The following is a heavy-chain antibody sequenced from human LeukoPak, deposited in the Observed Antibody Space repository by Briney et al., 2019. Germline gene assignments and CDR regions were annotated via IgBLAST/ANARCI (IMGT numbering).Heavy chain of an antibody. V-gene: IGHV3-23*01. CDR3: AKAHDDWNYVYFRG. CDR1: GFTFSSYA. J-gene: IGHJ1*01. D-gene: IGHD1-7*01. CDR2: ISGSGDNT. Sequence: GGSLRLSCAASGFTFSSYAISWVRQAPGKGLQWVSAISGSGDNTYYADSVRGRFIISRDNSKNTLYLEMSSLRAEDTARYYCAKAHDDWNYVYFRGWGRGTPVTVSS.